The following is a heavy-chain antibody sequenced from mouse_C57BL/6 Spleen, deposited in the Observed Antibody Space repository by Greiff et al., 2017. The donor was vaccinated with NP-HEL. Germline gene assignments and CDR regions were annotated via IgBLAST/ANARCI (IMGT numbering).Heavy chain of an antibody. V-gene: IGHV1-15*01. CDR3: TRVDDYGSSYVGNPWFAY. CDR2: IDPETGGT. J-gene: IGHJ3*01. D-gene: IGHD1-1*01. Sequence: QVQLQQSGAELVRPGASVTLSCKASGYTFTDYEMHWVKQTPVHGLEWIGAIDPETGGTAYNQKFKGKAILTADKSSSTAYMELRSLTSEDSAVYYCTRVDDYGSSYVGNPWFAYWGQGTLVTVSA. CDR1: GYTFTDYE.